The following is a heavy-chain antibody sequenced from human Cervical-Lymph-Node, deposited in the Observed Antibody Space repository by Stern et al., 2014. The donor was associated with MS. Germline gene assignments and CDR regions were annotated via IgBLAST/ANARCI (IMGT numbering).Heavy chain of an antibody. Sequence: EVQLVETGGGFVQPGGSLRLSCAASGFTFSSYAMTWVRQAPGKGLEWVSFTSGSGDSTYHAESVKGRFTISRDNSKDTLYLQMNSLRAEDTAVYYCAKGGGFLVTPTICSVWGRGTLVTVSS. V-gene: IGHV3-23*04. J-gene: IGHJ4*02. CDR3: AKGGGFLVTPTICSV. D-gene: IGHD3-3*01. CDR2: TSGSGDST. CDR1: GFTFSSYA.